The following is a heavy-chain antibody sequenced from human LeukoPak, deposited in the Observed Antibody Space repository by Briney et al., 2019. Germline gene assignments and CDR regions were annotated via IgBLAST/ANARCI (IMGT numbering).Heavy chain of an antibody. CDR2: ISSSGSTI. CDR1: GFTFSSYG. D-gene: IGHD6-13*01. CDR3: ARDPDSSSWYSDNWFDP. V-gene: IGHV3-48*01. J-gene: IGHJ5*02. Sequence: GGSLRLSCAASGFTFSSYGMSWVRQAPGKGLEWVSYISSSGSTIYYADSVKGRFTISRDNSKNTLYLQMNSLRAEDTAVYYCARDPDSSSWYSDNWFDPWGQGTLVTVSS.